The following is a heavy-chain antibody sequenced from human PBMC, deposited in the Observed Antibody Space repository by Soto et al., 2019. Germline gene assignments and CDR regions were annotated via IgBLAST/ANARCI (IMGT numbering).Heavy chain of an antibody. D-gene: IGHD3-10*01. CDR2: IYYSGSA. J-gene: IGHJ6*02. CDR1: GASVNSVSDY. CDR3: ARGVGFGYYYYHMDL. Sequence: PSETLSLTCTVSGASVNSVSDYWSWIRQAPGKGLEWIGYIYYSGSADYNPSLGSRVTISIDTSKNQFSLKLTSVTAADTAVYYCARGVGFGYYYYHMDLWGQGTTVTASS. V-gene: IGHV4-61*01.